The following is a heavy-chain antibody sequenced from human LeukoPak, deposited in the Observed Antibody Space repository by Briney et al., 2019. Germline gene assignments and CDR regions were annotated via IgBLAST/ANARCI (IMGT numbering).Heavy chain of an antibody. CDR2: ISGSGDST. Sequence: GGSLRLSCAASGLTFSNYAMRWVRQAPGKGLEWVSGISGSGDSTYYADSVKGRFTISRDNSKNTLYLQMNSLRVEDTAVYYCARRSGIAVAGAFDYWGQGTLVTVSS. CDR3: ARRSGIAVAGAFDY. CDR1: GLTFSNYA. J-gene: IGHJ4*02. V-gene: IGHV3-23*01. D-gene: IGHD6-19*01.